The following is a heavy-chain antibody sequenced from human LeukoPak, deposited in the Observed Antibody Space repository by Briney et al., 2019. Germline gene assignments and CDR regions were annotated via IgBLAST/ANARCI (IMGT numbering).Heavy chain of an antibody. CDR1: GFTFSSYG. Sequence: PGGSLRLSCAASGFTFSSYGMHWVRQAPGKGLEWVAVIWYDGSNKYYADSVKGRFTISRDNSKNTLYLQMNSLRAEDTAVYYCAREGVYDILTGYGMDVWGQGTTVTVSS. V-gene: IGHV3-33*01. CDR3: AREGVYDILTGYGMDV. D-gene: IGHD3-9*01. J-gene: IGHJ6*02. CDR2: IWYDGSNK.